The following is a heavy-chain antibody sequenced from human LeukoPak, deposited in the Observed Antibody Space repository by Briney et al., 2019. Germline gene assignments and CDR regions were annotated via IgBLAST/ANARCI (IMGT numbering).Heavy chain of an antibody. CDR1: GFTFNIYA. D-gene: IGHD4-17*01. Sequence: QPGGSLRLSCAASGFTFNIYAMTWVRQDPGKGLEWVSAIGGSGDRTYYADSVKGRFTISRDNAKNSLYLQMNSLRAEDTAVYYCARDFATVTYVYFDYWGQGTLVTVSS. V-gene: IGHV3-23*01. CDR3: ARDFATVTYVYFDY. J-gene: IGHJ4*02. CDR2: IGGSGDRT.